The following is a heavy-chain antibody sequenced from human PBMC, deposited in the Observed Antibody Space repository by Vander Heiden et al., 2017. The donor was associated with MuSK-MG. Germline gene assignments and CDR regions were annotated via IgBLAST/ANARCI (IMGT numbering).Heavy chain of an antibody. J-gene: IGHJ4*02. V-gene: IGHV2-5*01. D-gene: IGHD3-3*01. CDR1: GFSLSTRGVG. CDR3: ARSYYDFWSGAYFDY. Sequence: QITLKESGPTLVKPTQTLTLTCTFSGFSLSTRGVGVGWIRQPPGKALEWLALIYWKDDKRYSPSLKSRLTITKDTSKNQVVLTMTNMDPVDTATYYCARSYYDFWSGAYFDYWGQGTLVTVSS. CDR2: IYWKDDK.